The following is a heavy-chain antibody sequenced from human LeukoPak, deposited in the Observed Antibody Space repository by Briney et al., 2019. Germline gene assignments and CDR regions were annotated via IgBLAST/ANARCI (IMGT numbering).Heavy chain of an antibody. Sequence: PGGSLRLSCAASGFAISSYAMSWVRQAPGKGLEWVSAISGSGGSTYYADSVKGRFTISRDNSKNTLYLQMNSLRAEDTAVYYCAKDGNYYDSSGYLVSAFDIWGQGTMVTVSS. D-gene: IGHD3-22*01. J-gene: IGHJ3*02. V-gene: IGHV3-23*01. CDR1: GFAISSYA. CDR3: AKDGNYYDSSGYLVSAFDI. CDR2: ISGSGGST.